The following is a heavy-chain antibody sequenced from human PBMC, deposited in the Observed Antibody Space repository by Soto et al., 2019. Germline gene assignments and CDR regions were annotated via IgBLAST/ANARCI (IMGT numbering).Heavy chain of an antibody. V-gene: IGHV1-69*02. CDR2: IIPILGIA. CDR3: SRVNYYGSGSLLDY. D-gene: IGHD3-10*01. Sequence: QVQLVQSGAEVKKPGSSVKVSCKASGGTFSSYTISWVRQAPGQGLEWMGRIIPILGIANYAKKFQGRVTITADKSTSTAYMELSSLRSEDTAVYYCSRVNYYGSGSLLDYWGQGTLVTVSS. CDR1: GGTFSSYT. J-gene: IGHJ4*02.